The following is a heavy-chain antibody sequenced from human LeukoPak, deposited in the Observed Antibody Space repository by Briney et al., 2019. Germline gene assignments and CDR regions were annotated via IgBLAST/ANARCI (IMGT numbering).Heavy chain of an antibody. D-gene: IGHD6-13*01. CDR1: GGSFSGYC. CDR2: INYSGNP. Sequence: SETLSLTCSVYGGSFSGYCWSWIRQPPGKGLEWIGEINYSGNPIYNPPLKSPVTISVDPSKNQFSLKLSSVTAADTAVYYCARFPGYSSSHHDYWGQGTLVTVSS. CDR3: ARFPGYSSSHHDY. J-gene: IGHJ4*02. V-gene: IGHV4-34*01.